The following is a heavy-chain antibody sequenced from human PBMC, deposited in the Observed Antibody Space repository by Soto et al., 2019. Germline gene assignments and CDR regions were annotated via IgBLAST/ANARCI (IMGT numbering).Heavy chain of an antibody. CDR1: GFTFRSHA. CDR3: ARAPMERYFDWYFDH. CDR2: ISGTGGTT. V-gene: IGHV3-23*01. D-gene: IGHD3-9*01. Sequence: EVQLLESGGGLVQPGGSLRLSCVGSGFTFRSHALTWVRQSPGKGLEWVAGISGTGGTTYDGDSMRGRFTISRDNSKETLNLQMDSLRPEDTAIYFCARAPMERYFDWYFDHWGQGSLVIVTS. J-gene: IGHJ4*02.